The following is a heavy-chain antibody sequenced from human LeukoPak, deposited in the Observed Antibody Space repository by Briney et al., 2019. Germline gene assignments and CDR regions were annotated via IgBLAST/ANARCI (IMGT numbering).Heavy chain of an antibody. J-gene: IGHJ4*02. CDR2: INPSGGST. CDR3: ARDKDYYDSSGLYYFDY. V-gene: IGHV1-46*01. CDR1: GYTFTSYY. Sequence: ASVKVSCKASGYTFTSYYMHWVRQAPGRGLEWMGIINPSGGSTSYAQKFQGRVTMTRDTSTSTVYMELSSLRSEDTAVYYCARDKDYYDSSGLYYFDYWGQGTLVTVSS. D-gene: IGHD3-22*01.